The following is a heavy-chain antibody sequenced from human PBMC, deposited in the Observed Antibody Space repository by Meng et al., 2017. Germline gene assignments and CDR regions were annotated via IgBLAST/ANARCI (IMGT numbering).Heavy chain of an antibody. CDR2: IWNDGSYK. CDR3: ARGAVAGSGGGNWFDP. Sequence: GGGVVQPGGSLPTSCSASGFTFSSYGMHWVRQAPGKGLGWVAVIWNDGSYKNHADSVKGRFTISRDNSKNTLYLQMNSLRAEDTAMYYCARGAVAGSGGGNWFDPWGQGTLVTVSS. V-gene: IGHV3-33*01. J-gene: IGHJ5*02. D-gene: IGHD6-19*01. CDR1: GFTFSSYG.